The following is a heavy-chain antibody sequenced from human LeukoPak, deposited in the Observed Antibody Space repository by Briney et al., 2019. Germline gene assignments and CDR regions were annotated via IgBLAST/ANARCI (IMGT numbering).Heavy chain of an antibody. D-gene: IGHD3-10*02. CDR2: ISGSGGST. CDR1: GFTFTSYG. Sequence: GGSLRLSCAASGFTFTSYGMNWVRQAPGKGLEWVSGISGSGGSTYYADSVKGRFTISRDNAKNSLYLQMNSLRAEDTAVYYCAELGITMIGGVWGKGTTVTISS. CDR3: AELGITMIGGV. J-gene: IGHJ6*04. V-gene: IGHV3-23*01.